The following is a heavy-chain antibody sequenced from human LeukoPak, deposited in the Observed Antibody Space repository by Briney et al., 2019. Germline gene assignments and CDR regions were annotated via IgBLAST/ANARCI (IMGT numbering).Heavy chain of an antibody. Sequence: GGSLRLSCAASGFTLSTYGMAWVRQAPGKGLEWVSGISGSGGSANYAESVKGRFTISRDNSNNTLYLQMTSLRAEDTAVYYCAKDRGYWGQGTLVTVSS. V-gene: IGHV3-23*01. CDR2: ISGSGGSA. CDR1: GFTLSTYG. J-gene: IGHJ4*02. CDR3: AKDRGY. D-gene: IGHD5-24*01.